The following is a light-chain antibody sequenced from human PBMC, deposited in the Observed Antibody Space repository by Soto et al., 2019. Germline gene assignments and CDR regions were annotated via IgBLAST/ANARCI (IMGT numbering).Light chain of an antibody. J-gene: IGKJ5*01. CDR2: GAS. CDR3: QQYGISIT. Sequence: IVLTQSPATLSLSTGERATLSCRASQSVSSYLAWYQQKPGQAPRLLIYGASSRATGIPDRFSGSGSGTDFTLTISRLEPEDFAVYYCQQYGISITFGQGTRLEIK. V-gene: IGKV3-20*01. CDR1: QSVSSY.